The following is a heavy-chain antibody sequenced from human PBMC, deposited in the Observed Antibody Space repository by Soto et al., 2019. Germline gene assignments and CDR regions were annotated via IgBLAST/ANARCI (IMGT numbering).Heavy chain of an antibody. CDR1: GFTFNTYG. J-gene: IGHJ6*02. CDR2: IWYDGSNK. CDR3: ARSDCTGAYCYSWPFNYGVDV. V-gene: IGHV3-33*08. D-gene: IGHD2-15*01. Sequence: QVQLVESGGGVVQPGGSLRLSCTTSGFTFNTYGMHWVRQAPGKGLEWVAIIWYDGSNKYYADYVKGRFTISRENSKNTLYLQMNSLRAEDTALYYCARSDCTGAYCYSWPFNYGVDVWGQGTTVTVSS.